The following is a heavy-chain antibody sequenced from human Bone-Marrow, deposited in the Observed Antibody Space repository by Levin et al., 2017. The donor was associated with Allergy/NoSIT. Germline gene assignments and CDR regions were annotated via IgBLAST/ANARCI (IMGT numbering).Heavy chain of an antibody. Sequence: PGGSLRLSCTASGITFSNAWMSWARQAPGKGLEWVGRIKSKTDGGTADYASPVKGRFTISRDDSRNTLYLQMNSLKTEDTAVYYCTTYISSWYYFDNWGQGTLVTVSS. CDR3: TTYISSWYYFDN. CDR1: GITFSNAW. V-gene: IGHV3-15*01. J-gene: IGHJ4*02. D-gene: IGHD6-13*01. CDR2: IKSKTDGGTA.